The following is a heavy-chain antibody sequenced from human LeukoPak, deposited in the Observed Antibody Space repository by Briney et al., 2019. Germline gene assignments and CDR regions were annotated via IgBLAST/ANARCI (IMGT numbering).Heavy chain of an antibody. Sequence: PGGSLRLSCAASGFTFSSYEMNWVRQAPGKGLEWVSSISSSSSSYIYYADSVKGRFTISRDNAKNSLYLQVNSLRAEDTAVYYCARGTGTTAYFDYWGQGTLVTVSS. D-gene: IGHD1-1*01. V-gene: IGHV3-21*01. J-gene: IGHJ4*02. CDR1: GFTFSSYE. CDR3: ARGTGTTAYFDY. CDR2: ISSSSSSYI.